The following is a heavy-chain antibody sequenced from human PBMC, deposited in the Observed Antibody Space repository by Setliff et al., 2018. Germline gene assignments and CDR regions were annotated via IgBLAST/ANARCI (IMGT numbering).Heavy chain of an antibody. D-gene: IGHD6-19*01. CDR1: GGTFSSFA. J-gene: IGHJ6*02. CDR2: LIPFFGTT. V-gene: IGHV1-69*13. Sequence: GASVKVSCKTSGGTFSSFAVSWVRQAPGQRPEWMGRLIPFFGTTIYAQKFQGRVTITADQSTSTVFMELNSLRSEDTALYYCARDSRQWLEGGASGDMDIWGQGTAVTVSS. CDR3: ARDSRQWLEGGASGDMDI.